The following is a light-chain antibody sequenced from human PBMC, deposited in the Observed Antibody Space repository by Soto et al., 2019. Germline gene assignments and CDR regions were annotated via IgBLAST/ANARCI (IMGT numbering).Light chain of an antibody. CDR1: QSVFYSSNTKNY. J-gene: IGKJ4*01. CDR3: QQYYSTLT. CDR2: WAS. V-gene: IGKV4-1*01. Sequence: DIVMTQSPDSLAVSLGERATIICKSSQSVFYSSNTKNYLAWYQQKPGQPHKLLIYWASTRESGVPDRFSGSGSVTDFTLTISSLQADDVAVYYCQQYYSTLTFGGGTKVEIK.